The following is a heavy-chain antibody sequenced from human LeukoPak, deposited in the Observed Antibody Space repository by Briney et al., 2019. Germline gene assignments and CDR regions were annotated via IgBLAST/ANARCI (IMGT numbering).Heavy chain of an antibody. D-gene: IGHD3-22*01. J-gene: IGHJ4*02. CDR2: ISGSGGST. CDR3: AKDDASSIVVAQNADY. CDR1: GFTFSSYA. Sequence: GGSLRLSCAASGFTFSSYAMSWVRQAPGKGLEWVSAISGSGGSTYYADSVKGRFTISRDHSKNTLYLQMNSLRAEDTAVYYCAKDDASSIVVAQNADYWGQETLVTVSS. V-gene: IGHV3-23*01.